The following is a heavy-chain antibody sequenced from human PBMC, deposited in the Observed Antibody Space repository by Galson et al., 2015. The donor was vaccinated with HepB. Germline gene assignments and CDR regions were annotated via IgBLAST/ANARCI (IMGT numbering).Heavy chain of an antibody. D-gene: IGHD6-13*01. CDR3: ARDMIAAAYDY. J-gene: IGHJ4*02. V-gene: IGHV3-48*02. CDR2: ISSSSTI. CDR1: GFTFSSYS. Sequence: SLRLSCAASGFTFSSYSMNWVRQAPGKGLEWVSYISSSSTIYYADSVKGRFTISRDNAKNSLYLQMNSLRDEDTAVYYCARDMIAAAYDYWGQGTLVTVSS.